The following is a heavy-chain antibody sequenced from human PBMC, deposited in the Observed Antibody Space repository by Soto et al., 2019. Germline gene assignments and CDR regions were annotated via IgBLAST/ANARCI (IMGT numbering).Heavy chain of an antibody. V-gene: IGHV4-61*01. J-gene: IGHJ6*02. CDR3: ARDRSLAEVYYYYGMDV. D-gene: IGHD6-13*01. Sequence: LSVTCTVSGCSVSSGRYYCSWIRQPPGKGLEWIGYIYYSWSTNYNPSLKSRVTISVDTSKNQFSLKLTSVPAADTAVYYCARDRSLAEVYYYYGMDVWGQGTTVTVSS. CDR1: GCSVSSGRYY. CDR2: IYYSWST.